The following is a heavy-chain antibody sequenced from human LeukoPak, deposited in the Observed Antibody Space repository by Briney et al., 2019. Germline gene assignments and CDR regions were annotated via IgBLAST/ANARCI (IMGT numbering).Heavy chain of an antibody. V-gene: IGHV4-31*03. Sequence: SETLSLTCTVSGGSISSGGYYWSWIRQHPGKGLEWIGYIYYSGSTYYNPSLKSRVTISVDTSKNQFSLKLSSVTAADTAVYYCARVGYCSSTSCYGEDAFDVWGQGTMVTVSS. D-gene: IGHD2-2*03. CDR1: GGSISSGGYY. CDR2: IYYSGST. CDR3: ARVGYCSSTSCYGEDAFDV. J-gene: IGHJ3*01.